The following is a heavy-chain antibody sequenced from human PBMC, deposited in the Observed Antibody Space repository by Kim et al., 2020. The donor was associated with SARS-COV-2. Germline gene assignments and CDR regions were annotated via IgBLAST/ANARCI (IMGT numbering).Heavy chain of an antibody. D-gene: IGHD6-19*01. CDR2: IYSGGST. CDR3: ASLGRIAVAGTGY. J-gene: IGHJ4*02. CDR1: GFTVSSNY. Sequence: GGSLRLSCAASGFTVSSNYMSWVRQAPGKGLEWVSVIYSGGSTYYADSVKGRFTISRHNSKNTLYLQMNSLRAEDTAVYYCASLGRIAVAGTGYWGQGTLVTVSS. V-gene: IGHV3-53*04.